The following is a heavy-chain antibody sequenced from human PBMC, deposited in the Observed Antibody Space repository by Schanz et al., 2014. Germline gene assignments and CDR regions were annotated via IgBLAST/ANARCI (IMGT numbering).Heavy chain of an antibody. CDR3: ARDPVEGAPTPYYFDS. J-gene: IGHJ4*02. V-gene: IGHV3-23*04. CDR1: GFTFRGHA. D-gene: IGHD1-26*01. CDR2: IASGGSHT. Sequence: VQLVESGGSVVQPGRSLRLSCAASGFTFRGHAMHWVRQAPGKGLEWVSTIASGGSHTFYADSVTGRFTISGDNSKNTLFLQMNSLRVEDTAVYFCARDPVEGAPTPYYFDSWGPGTLVTVSS.